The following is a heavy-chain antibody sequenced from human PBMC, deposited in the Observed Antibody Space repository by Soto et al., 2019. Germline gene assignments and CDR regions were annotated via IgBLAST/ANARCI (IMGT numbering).Heavy chain of an antibody. CDR3: ARMNYDFWSGYYEWFDP. J-gene: IGHJ5*02. CDR2: TYYRSKWYN. D-gene: IGHD3-3*01. Sequence: SQTLSLTCAISGDSVSSNGAAWNWIRQSPSRGLEWLGRTYYRSKWYNDYAVSVKSRITINPDTSKNQFSLQLNSVTPEDTAVYYCARMNYDFWSGYYEWFDPWGQGTLVTVSS. CDR1: GDSVSSNGAA. V-gene: IGHV6-1*01.